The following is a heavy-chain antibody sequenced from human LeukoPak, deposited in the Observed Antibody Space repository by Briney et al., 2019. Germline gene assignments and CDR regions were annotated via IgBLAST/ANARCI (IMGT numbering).Heavy chain of an antibody. Sequence: ASVTVSCKASGYTFTSYAMNWVRQAPGQGLEWMGWINTNTGNPTYAQGFTGRFVFSLDTSVSTAYLQISSLKAEDTAVYYCARGGGFGLSVAFDIWGQGTMVTVSS. CDR3: ARGGGFGLSVAFDI. CDR1: GYTFTSYA. CDR2: INTNTGNP. D-gene: IGHD3-10*01. V-gene: IGHV7-4-1*02. J-gene: IGHJ3*02.